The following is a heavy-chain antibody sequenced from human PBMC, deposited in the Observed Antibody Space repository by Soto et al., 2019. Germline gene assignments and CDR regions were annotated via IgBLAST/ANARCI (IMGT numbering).Heavy chain of an antibody. J-gene: IGHJ4*02. CDR2: MNPFSGNA. CDR1: GYTFTSYD. V-gene: IGHV1-8*01. CDR3: TRGQGNH. Sequence: QVQLVQSGAEVKKPGASVRVSCKASGYTFTSYDIYWVRQATGQGLEWMGWMNPFSGNAVYTQKFQDRVTMTRDTSINTAYMEMSGLRSEDTAVYYCTRGQGNHWCQGSLVTVSS.